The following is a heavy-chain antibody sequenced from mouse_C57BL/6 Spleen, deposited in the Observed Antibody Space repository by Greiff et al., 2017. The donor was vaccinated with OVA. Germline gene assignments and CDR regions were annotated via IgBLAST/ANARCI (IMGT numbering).Heavy chain of an antibody. CDR3: AREGTTGVWYFDV. V-gene: IGHV1-63*01. D-gene: IGHD1-1*01. CDR2: IYPGGGYT. Sequence: QVQLKESGAELVRPGTSVKMSCKASGYTFTNYWIGWAKQRPGHGLEWIGDIYPGGGYTTYNEKFKGKATLTADKSSSTAYMQFSSLTSEDSAIYYCAREGTTGVWYFDVWGTGTTVTVSS. J-gene: IGHJ1*03. CDR1: GYTFTNYW.